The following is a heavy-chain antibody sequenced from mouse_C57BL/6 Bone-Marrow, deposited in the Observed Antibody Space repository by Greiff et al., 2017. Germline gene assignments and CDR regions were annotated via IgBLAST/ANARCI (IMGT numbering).Heavy chain of an antibody. V-gene: IGHV7-1*01. D-gene: IGHD1-1*01. J-gene: IGHJ2*01. CDR3: ARAGSSLYYFDY. Sequence: EVKLMESGGGLVQSGRSLRLSCATSGFTFSDFYMEWVRQAPGKGLEWIAASRNKANDYTTEYSASVKGRFIVSRDTSQSILYLQMNALRAEDTAIYYCARAGSSLYYFDYWGQGTTLTVSS. CDR2: SRNKANDYTT. CDR1: GFTFSDFY.